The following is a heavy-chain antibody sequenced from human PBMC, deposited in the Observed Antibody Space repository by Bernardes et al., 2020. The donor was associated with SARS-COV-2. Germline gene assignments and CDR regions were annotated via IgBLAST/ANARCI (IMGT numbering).Heavy chain of an antibody. CDR3: ARVMGRSTIFGVVIIGWFDP. Sequence: SETLSLTCTVSGGSISSGDYYWSWIRQPPGKGLEWIGYIYYSGSTYYNPSLKSRVTISVDTSKNQFSLKLSSVTAADTAVYYCARVMGRSTIFGVVIIGWFDPWGQGTLVTVSS. J-gene: IGHJ5*02. CDR1: GGSISSGDYY. D-gene: IGHD3-3*01. V-gene: IGHV4-30-4*01. CDR2: IYYSGST.